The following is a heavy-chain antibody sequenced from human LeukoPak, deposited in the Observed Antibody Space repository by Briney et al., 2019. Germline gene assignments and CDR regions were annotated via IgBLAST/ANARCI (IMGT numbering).Heavy chain of an antibody. Sequence: SETLSLTCTVSGGSISSYYWSWIRQPPGKGLEWIGYIYYSGSTNYNPSLKSRVTISVDTSKNQLSLKLSSVTAADTAVYYCARAGVAYYDILTGSFDPWGQGTLVTVSS. V-gene: IGHV4-59*01. CDR3: ARAGVAYYDILTGSFDP. J-gene: IGHJ5*02. CDR1: GGSISSYY. CDR2: IYYSGST. D-gene: IGHD3-9*01.